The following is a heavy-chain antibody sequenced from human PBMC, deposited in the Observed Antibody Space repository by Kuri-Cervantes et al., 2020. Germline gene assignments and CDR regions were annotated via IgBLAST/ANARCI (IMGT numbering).Heavy chain of an antibody. J-gene: IGHJ6*02. CDR3: ESGPHSWIQLRSFMDV. Sequence: SETLSLTCTVSGGSISSGSYYWSWIRQPAGKGLEWIGRIYTSGSTNYNPSLKSRVTISVNTSKNHFSLKLSSVTAADTAVYSCESGPHSWIQLRSFMDVWGQGTTVTVSS. CDR1: GGSISSGSYY. V-gene: IGHV4-61*02. D-gene: IGHD5-18*01. CDR2: IYTSGST.